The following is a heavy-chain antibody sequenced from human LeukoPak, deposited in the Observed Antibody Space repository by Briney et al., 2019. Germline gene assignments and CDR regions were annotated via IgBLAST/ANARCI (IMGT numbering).Heavy chain of an antibody. D-gene: IGHD3-22*01. J-gene: IGHJ3*02. CDR3: ARISGRITMIVGGAFDI. CDR2: ISSSATTI. Sequence: QPGGSLRLSCAASELTFSSYEMNWVRQAPGKGLEWVSYISSSATTIYYADSVKGRFTISRDNAKNSLYLQMNSLRAEDTAVYYCARISGRITMIVGGAFDIWGQGTMVTVSS. CDR1: ELTFSSYE. V-gene: IGHV3-48*03.